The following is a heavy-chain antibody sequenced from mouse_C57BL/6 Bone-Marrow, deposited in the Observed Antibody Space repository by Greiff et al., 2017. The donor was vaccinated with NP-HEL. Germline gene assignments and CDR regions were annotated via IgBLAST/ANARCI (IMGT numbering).Heavy chain of an antibody. J-gene: IGHJ2*01. V-gene: IGHV1-81*01. Sequence: QVQLKQSGAELARPGASVKLSCKASGYTFTSYGISWVKQRTGQGLEWIGEIYPRSGNTYYNEKFKGKATLTADKSSSTAYMELRSLTSEDSAVYFCARSYYASYFDYWGQGTTLTVSS. CDR1: GYTFTSYG. CDR2: IYPRSGNT. D-gene: IGHD1-1*01. CDR3: ARSYYASYFDY.